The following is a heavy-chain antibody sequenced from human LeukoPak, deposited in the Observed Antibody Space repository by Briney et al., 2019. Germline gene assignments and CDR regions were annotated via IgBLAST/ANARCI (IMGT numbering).Heavy chain of an antibody. Sequence: SETLSLTCAVYGGSFSGYYWNWLRQPPGKGLEWIGEVNHSGSTNYNPSLKSRVTISVDTSKNQFSLKLSSVTAADTAVYYCARDIYYYDSSGYDNWFDPWGQGTLVTVSS. CDR3: ARDIYYYDSSGYDNWFDP. D-gene: IGHD3-22*01. CDR2: VNHSGST. V-gene: IGHV4-34*01. CDR1: GGSFSGYY. J-gene: IGHJ5*02.